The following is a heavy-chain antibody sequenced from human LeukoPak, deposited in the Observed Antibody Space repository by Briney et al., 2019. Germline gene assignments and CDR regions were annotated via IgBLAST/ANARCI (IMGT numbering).Heavy chain of an antibody. CDR2: INPNSGGT. CDR1: GYTFTGYL. D-gene: IGHD5-12*01. CDR3: ARRLAGGYDFDY. Sequence: GASVKVSCKASGYTFTGYLVHWVRQAPRQGLEWMGLINPNSGGTNYARKFQGRITMTRDTSISTAYMELSRLSSDDTAVYYCARRLAGGYDFDYWGQGALVTVSS. V-gene: IGHV1-2*02. J-gene: IGHJ4*02.